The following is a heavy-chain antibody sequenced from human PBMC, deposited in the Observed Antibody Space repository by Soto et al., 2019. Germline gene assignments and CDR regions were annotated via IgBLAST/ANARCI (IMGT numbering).Heavy chain of an antibody. D-gene: IGHD2-21*02. CDR1: GGSITNDDYY. V-gene: IGHV4-31*03. CDR2: IYYSGTT. CDR3: ARVHGDDDYFYGMDV. Sequence: QVQLEESGPGLVEPSQTLSLTCTVSGGSITNDDYYWTWTRQHPGKGLEWIGYIYYSGTTYYNPSLKSRVTISVDTSKNQFSLKLSSVTAADTAVYYCARVHGDDDYFYGMDVWGQGTTVTVSS. J-gene: IGHJ6*02.